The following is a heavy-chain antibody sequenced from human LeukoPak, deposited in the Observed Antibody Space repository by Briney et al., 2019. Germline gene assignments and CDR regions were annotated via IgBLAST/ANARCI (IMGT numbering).Heavy chain of an antibody. CDR2: ISGSGGST. CDR3: AKDSSYYLWFPSGYYMDV. V-gene: IGHV3-23*01. Sequence: GGTLRLSCAASGFTFSSYGMSWVRQAPGKGLEWVSAISGSGGSTYYADSVKGRFTISRDNSKNTLYLQMNSLRAEDTAVYYCAKDSSYYLWFPSGYYMDVWGKGTTVTISS. CDR1: GFTFSSYG. D-gene: IGHD3-10*01. J-gene: IGHJ6*03.